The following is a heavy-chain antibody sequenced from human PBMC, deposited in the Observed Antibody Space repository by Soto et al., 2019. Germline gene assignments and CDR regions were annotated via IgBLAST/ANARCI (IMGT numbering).Heavy chain of an antibody. Sequence: SETLSLTCTVSGGSISSGGYYWSWIRQHPGKGLEWIGYIYYSGSTYYNPSPKSRVTISVDTSKNQFSLKLSSVTAADTAVYYCARDNGYSYGYTLDQWGQGTLVTVSS. CDR3: ARDNGYSYGYTLDQ. J-gene: IGHJ4*02. V-gene: IGHV4-31*03. D-gene: IGHD5-18*01. CDR1: GGSISSGGYY. CDR2: IYYSGST.